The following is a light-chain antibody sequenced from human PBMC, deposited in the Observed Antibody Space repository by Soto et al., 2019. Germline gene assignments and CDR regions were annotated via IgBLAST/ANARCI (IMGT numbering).Light chain of an antibody. CDR1: QGISSF. CDR2: GAS. CDR3: QQLKTYPVI. V-gene: IGKV1-9*01. Sequence: DIPLTQSPSSLSAAVGDRVTITCRASQGISSFLAWFQQKPCKSPKILIYGASALQSGVPSRFSGSGSGTECTLTISSLQPEDFATYYCQQLKTYPVIFGGGTKVEIK. J-gene: IGKJ4*01.